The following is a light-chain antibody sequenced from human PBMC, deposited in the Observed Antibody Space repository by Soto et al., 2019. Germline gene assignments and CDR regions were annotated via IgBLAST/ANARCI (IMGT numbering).Light chain of an antibody. CDR1: SSDVGGYNY. CDR2: XXX. CDR3: CSYAGSPRYV. Sequence: QSALTQPRSVSGSPGQSVTISCTGTSSDVGGYNYVSWYQQHPGKAPKVMIXXXXXXXXXXXXXXXXSKSGNTASLTISGLQAXXEXXYYCCSYAGSPRYVFGTGTKLTVL. V-gene: IGLV2-11*01. J-gene: IGLJ1*01.